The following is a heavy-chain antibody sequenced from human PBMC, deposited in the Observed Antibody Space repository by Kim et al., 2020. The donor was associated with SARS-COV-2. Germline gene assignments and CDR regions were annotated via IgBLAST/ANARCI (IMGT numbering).Heavy chain of an antibody. V-gene: IGHV4-59*01. J-gene: IGHJ4*02. CDR1: GGSISTDY. Sequence: SETLSLTCTVSGGSISTDYWSWIRQPPGKGLEWIGYIFYSGSINYNPSLKSRVTISVDTSKNQFSLKLNSVTAADTAVYYCAREVRSGGYSSWGQGALVTVSS. D-gene: IGHD1-26*01. CDR3: AREVRSGGYSS. CDR2: IFYSGSI.